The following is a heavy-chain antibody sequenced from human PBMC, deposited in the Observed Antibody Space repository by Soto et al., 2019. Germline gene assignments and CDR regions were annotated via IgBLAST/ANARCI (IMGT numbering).Heavy chain of an antibody. J-gene: IGHJ6*02. Sequence: GESLKIACKGSGYTFTNYWIVWVRQIPGKGLEWMGIIYPGDSDTRYSPSFQGQVTISADRSISTAYLQWSSLKASDTGMYYCARYPTLTDYFFHGMDVWGQGTTVTVSS. CDR3: ARYPTLTDYFFHGMDV. CDR2: IYPGDSDT. D-gene: IGHD4-17*01. V-gene: IGHV5-51*01. CDR1: GYTFTNYW.